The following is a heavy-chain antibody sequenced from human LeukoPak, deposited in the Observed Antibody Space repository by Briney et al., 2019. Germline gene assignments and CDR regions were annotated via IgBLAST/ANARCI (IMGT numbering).Heavy chain of an antibody. CDR2: INHSGST. J-gene: IGHJ5*02. CDR1: GGSFSGYY. Sequence: SETLSLTCAVYGGSFSGYYWSWIRQPPGKGLEWIGEINHSGSTNYNPSLKSRVTISVDTSKNQSPLKLSSVTAADTAVYYCAGYYGSGSYYGWFDPWGQGTLVTVSS. CDR3: AGYYGSGSYYGWFDP. D-gene: IGHD3-10*01. V-gene: IGHV4-34*01.